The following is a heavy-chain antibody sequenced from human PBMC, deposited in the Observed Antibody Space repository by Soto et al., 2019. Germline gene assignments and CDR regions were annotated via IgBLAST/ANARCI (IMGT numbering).Heavy chain of an antibody. CDR2: ILYDGSNK. J-gene: IGHJ6*02. CDR1: GFTFSNYG. D-gene: IGHD1-1*01. Sequence: QVQLVESGGGVVQPGTSLRLSCAASGFTFSNYGMHWVRQTPGKGLEWVALILYDGSNKYYADSVKGRFTISRDNSQNPLYLQVSSLRDEDTAVYYCAKSRDAYNFYFYYGMDVWGQGTSVTVSS. V-gene: IGHV3-30*18. CDR3: AKSRDAYNFYFYYGMDV.